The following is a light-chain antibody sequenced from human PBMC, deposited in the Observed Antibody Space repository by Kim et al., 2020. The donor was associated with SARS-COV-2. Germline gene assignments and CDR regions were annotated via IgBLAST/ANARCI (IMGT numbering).Light chain of an antibody. CDR3: QQAFSTQYS. Sequence: DIEMTQSPSALSASVGDRVTITCRATQSVSINLNWYQQRPGKAPRLLIYGASTLQSGVPSRFSGSGSGTGFTLTISSLQPEGFAIYYCQQAFSTQYSLGQGTKLEI. V-gene: IGKV1-39*01. J-gene: IGKJ2*03. CDR1: QSVSIN. CDR2: GAS.